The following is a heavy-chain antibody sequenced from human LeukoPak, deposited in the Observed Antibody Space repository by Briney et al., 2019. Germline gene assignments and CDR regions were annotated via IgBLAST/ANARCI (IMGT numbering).Heavy chain of an antibody. Sequence: VASVKVSCKASGGTFSSYAISWVRQAPGQGLEWMGGIIPIFGTANYAQKFQGRVTITADESTSTAYMELSSLRSEDTAVYYCARGWLFVYYFDYWGQGTLVTVSS. CDR1: GGTFSSYA. CDR3: ARGWLFVYYFDY. V-gene: IGHV1-69*13. D-gene: IGHD3-22*01. CDR2: IIPIFGTA. J-gene: IGHJ4*02.